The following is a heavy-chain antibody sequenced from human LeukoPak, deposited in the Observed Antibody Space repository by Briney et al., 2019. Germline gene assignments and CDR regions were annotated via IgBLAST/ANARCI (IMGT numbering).Heavy chain of an antibody. CDR2: INPNSGGT. CDR1: GYTFTGYY. V-gene: IGHV1-2*02. D-gene: IGHD4-17*01. J-gene: IGHJ6*03. Sequence: ASVKVSCKASGYTFTGYYMHWVRQAPGQGLEWMGWINPNSGGTNYAQKFQSRVTMTRDTSISTAYMELSRLRSDDTAVYYCARVKTTVTTNYYYYYMDVWGKGTTVTVSS. CDR3: ARVKTTVTTNYYYYYMDV.